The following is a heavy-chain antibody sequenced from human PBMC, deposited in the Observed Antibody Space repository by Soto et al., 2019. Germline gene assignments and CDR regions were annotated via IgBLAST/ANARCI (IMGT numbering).Heavy chain of an antibody. CDR3: AKPKLELGNSWFDP. CDR2: ISGSGGST. Sequence: GGSLRFSCAASGFTFSSYAMSWVRQAPGKGLEWVSAISGSGGSTYYADSVKGRFTISRDNSKNTLYLQMNSLRAEDTAVYYCAKPKLELGNSWFDPWGQGTLVTVSS. J-gene: IGHJ5*02. CDR1: GFTFSSYA. D-gene: IGHD1-7*01. V-gene: IGHV3-23*01.